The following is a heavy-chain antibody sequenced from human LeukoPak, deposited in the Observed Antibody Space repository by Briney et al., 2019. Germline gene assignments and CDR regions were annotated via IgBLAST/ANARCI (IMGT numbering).Heavy chain of an antibody. D-gene: IGHD4-23*01. J-gene: IGHJ4*02. CDR2: ISSSSSTI. Sequence: GGSLRLSCAASGFTFSSYSMNWVRQAPGKGLEWVSYISSSSSTIYYADSVKGRFTISRDNAKNSLYLQVNSLRAEDTAVYYCIAGNRFGDYWGQGTLVTVSS. V-gene: IGHV3-48*04. CDR3: IAGNRFGDY. CDR1: GFTFSSYS.